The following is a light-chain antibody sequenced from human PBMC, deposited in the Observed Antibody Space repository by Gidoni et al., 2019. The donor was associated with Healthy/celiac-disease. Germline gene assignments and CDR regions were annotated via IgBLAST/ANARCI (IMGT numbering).Light chain of an antibody. V-gene: IGLV2-14*01. Sequence: QSALTQPASVSGSPGQAITISCTGTSSDVGGYNSVSCYQQHPGKAPKLMIYDVSNRPSGVSNRFSCSKSGNTASLTISGLQAEDEADYYCSSYTSSSTLGVFGGGTTLTVL. CDR1: SSDVGGYNS. CDR2: DVS. CDR3: SSYTSSSTLGV. J-gene: IGLJ2*01.